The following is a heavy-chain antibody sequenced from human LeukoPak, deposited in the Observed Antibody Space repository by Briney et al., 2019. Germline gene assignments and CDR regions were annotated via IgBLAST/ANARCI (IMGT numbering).Heavy chain of an antibody. Sequence: GESRRISCKGSGDSFTSYWISWVRQMPGKGLEWMGRIDPSDSYTNYSPSFQAHDTISCGKSISTAYLQWSSLQAWATTMYCCARHPVAWYFDLWGRGTLVTVSS. CDR3: ARHPVAWYFDL. J-gene: IGHJ2*01. V-gene: IGHV5-10-1*01. CDR2: IDPSDSYT. CDR1: GDSFTSYW.